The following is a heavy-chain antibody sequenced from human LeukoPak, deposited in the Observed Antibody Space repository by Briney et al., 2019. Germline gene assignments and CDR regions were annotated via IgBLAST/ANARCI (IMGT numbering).Heavy chain of an antibody. J-gene: IGHJ4*02. Sequence: GGSLRLSCAASGFPFSSYSMTWVRQAPGKGLEWVVNIKPDGTTKFYVDSVKGRFTISRDNALNSLYLQMNSLRAEDTAIYYCARSIPYGTTWCGRSDYWGQGTLVTVSS. CDR1: GFPFSSYS. CDR2: IKPDGTTK. CDR3: ARSIPYGTTWCGRSDY. V-gene: IGHV3-7*03. D-gene: IGHD6-13*01.